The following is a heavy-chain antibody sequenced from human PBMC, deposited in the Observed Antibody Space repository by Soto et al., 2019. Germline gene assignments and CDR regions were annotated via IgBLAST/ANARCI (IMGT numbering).Heavy chain of an antibody. J-gene: IGHJ6*02. CDR2: IIPIFGTA. V-gene: IGHV1-69*13. D-gene: IGHD4-17*01. CDR3: ARVFGDYGDYYYYYGMDV. CDR1: GGTFSSYA. Sequence: SVKVSCKASGGTFSSYAISWVRQAPGQGLEWMGGIIPIFGTANYAQKFQGRVTITADESTSTAYMELSSLRSEDTAVYYCARVFGDYGDYYYYYGMDVWGQGTTVTVSS.